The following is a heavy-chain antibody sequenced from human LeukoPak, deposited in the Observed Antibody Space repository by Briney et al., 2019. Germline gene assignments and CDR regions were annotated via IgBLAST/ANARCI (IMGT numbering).Heavy chain of an antibody. CDR2: ISSGVGST. D-gene: IGHD6-13*01. V-gene: IGHV3-23*01. CDR1: GFTFSSYE. J-gene: IGHJ4*02. CDR3: AKEDGSSWHFDY. Sequence: PGGSLRLSCEASGFTFSSYEVNWVRQAPGKGLEWVSAISSGVGSTYYADSVKGRFTISRDNSKNTLYLQMNRLRAEDTAVYYCAKEDGSSWHFDYWGQGTLVTVSS.